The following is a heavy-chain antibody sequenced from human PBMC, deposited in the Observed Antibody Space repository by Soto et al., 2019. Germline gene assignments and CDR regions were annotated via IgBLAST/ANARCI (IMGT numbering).Heavy chain of an antibody. V-gene: IGHV4-59*01. CDR3: ARGPAGMATIRGNFDY. J-gene: IGHJ4*02. CDR1: GGSISSYY. CDR2: IYYSGST. Sequence: ASETLSLTCTVSGGSISSYYWSWIRQPPGKGLEWIGYIYYSGSTNYNPSHKSRVTISVDTSKNQFSLKLSSVTAADTAVYYCARGPAGMATIRGNFDYWGQGTLVTVSS. D-gene: IGHD5-12*01.